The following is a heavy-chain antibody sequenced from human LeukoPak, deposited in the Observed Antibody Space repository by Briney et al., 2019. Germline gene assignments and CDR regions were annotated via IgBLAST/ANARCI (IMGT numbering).Heavy chain of an antibody. CDR2: LSGSGSST. CDR1: GFIFNKHA. V-gene: IGHV3-23*01. CDR3: AKERDYGPADY. D-gene: IGHD4/OR15-4a*01. Sequence: PGGSLRLSCAASGFIFNKHAMSWVRQAPGKGLEWVSGLSGSGSSTDYADSVKGRFTVSRDNSKNTLFLQMYSLRAEDTAIYYCAKERDYGPADYWGQGTLVTVSS. J-gene: IGHJ4*02.